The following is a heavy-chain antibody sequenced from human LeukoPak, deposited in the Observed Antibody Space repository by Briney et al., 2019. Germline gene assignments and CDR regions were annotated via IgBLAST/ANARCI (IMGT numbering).Heavy chain of an antibody. CDR3: AREASPGDYWYFDL. J-gene: IGHJ2*01. Sequence: PSETLSLTCTVSGGSISSYYWSWIRQPAGKGLEWIGRIYTSGSTNYNPSLESRVTMSVDTSKNQFSLKLSSVTAADTAVYYCAREASPGDYWYFDLWGRGTLVTVSS. CDR1: GGSISSYY. V-gene: IGHV4-4*07. CDR2: IYTSGST. D-gene: IGHD7-27*01.